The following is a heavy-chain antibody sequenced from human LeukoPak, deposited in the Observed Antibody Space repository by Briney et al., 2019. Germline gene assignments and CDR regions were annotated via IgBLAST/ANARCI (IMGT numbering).Heavy chain of an antibody. CDR2: IFSDGTT. CDR1: GFTVGSSF. V-gene: IGHV3-53*01. J-gene: IGHJ4*02. D-gene: IGHD7-27*01. CDR3: AIDPNWGTHS. Sequence: GGSLRLSCAASGFTVGSSFMTWVRQAPGKGLEWVSVIFSDGTTYYTDSVKGRFTISRDNSKNAPYLQMNSLRVEDTAVYYCAIDPNWGTHSWGQGVLVTVSS.